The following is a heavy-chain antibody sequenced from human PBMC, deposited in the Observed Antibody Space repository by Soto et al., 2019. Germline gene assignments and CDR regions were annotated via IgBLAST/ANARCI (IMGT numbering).Heavy chain of an antibody. CDR1: GGSFSGYY. CDR2: INHSGST. D-gene: IGHD5-18*01. CDR3: ARGRSHTYTAMAPRFDY. J-gene: IGHJ4*02. V-gene: IGHV4-34*01. Sequence: QVQLQQWGAGLLKPSETLSLTCVVYGGSFSGYYWSWIRQPPGKGLEWIGEINHSGSTNHNPSLKSRVTISVDTSKNQFSLKLSSVTAADTAVYYCARGRSHTYTAMAPRFDYWVQGTLVTVSS.